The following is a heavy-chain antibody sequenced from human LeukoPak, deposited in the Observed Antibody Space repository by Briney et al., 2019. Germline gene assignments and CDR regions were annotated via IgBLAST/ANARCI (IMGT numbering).Heavy chain of an antibody. V-gene: IGHV1-2*02. D-gene: IGHD4-11*01. Sequence: GASVKVSCKASGYTFTGYYMHWVRQAPGQGLEWMGRINPNSGGINYAQKFQGRLTVTRDTSILTAYMELTRLRSDDTAVYYCARGEYSSSYPNVHWYFDLWGRGTLVTVSS. CDR3: ARGEYSSSYPNVHWYFDL. CDR2: INPNSGGI. J-gene: IGHJ2*01. CDR1: GYTFTGYY.